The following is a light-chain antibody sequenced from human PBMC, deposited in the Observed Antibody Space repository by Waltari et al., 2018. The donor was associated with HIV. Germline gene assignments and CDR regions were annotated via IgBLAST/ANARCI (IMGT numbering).Light chain of an antibody. Sequence: QSVLTQPPSVSGAPGQRVTISCTGSSSNIGAGYDVLWYPHLPGTAPKLLIYGNSNRPSGVPDRFSGSKSGTSASLAITGLQAEDESDYYCQSYDSSLSVVVFGGGTKLTVL. V-gene: IGLV1-40*01. J-gene: IGLJ2*01. CDR2: GNS. CDR1: SSNIGAGYD. CDR3: QSYDSSLSVVV.